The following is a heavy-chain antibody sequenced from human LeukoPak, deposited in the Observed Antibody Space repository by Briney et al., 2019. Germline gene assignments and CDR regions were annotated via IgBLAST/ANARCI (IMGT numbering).Heavy chain of an antibody. CDR3: AKDTTAMADYYFDY. CDR2: ISWDGGST. J-gene: IGHJ4*02. Sequence: GGSLRLSCAASGFTFDDYAMHWVRHAPGKGLEWVSLISWDGGSTYYADSVKGRFTISRDNSKNSLYLQMNSLRAEDTALYYCAKDTTAMADYYFDYWGQGTLVTVSS. CDR1: GFTFDDYA. D-gene: IGHD5-18*01. V-gene: IGHV3-43D*03.